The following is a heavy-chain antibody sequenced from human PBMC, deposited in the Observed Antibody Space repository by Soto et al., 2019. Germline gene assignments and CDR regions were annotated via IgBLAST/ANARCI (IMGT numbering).Heavy chain of an antibody. J-gene: IGHJ2*01. CDR3: AKRGILVAQGMAYLDL. CDR2: ITPDGTEQ. Sequence: QVQLLESGGGVVQPGRSLRLSCAASGFTFNTYAMHWVRQAPGKGLEWVAVITPDGTEQYYADSVKGRFTISRDNSKNTLYLQMNSLGLEDMSIYHCAKRGILVAQGMAYLDLWGRGTIVTVSS. V-gene: IGHV3-30*18. D-gene: IGHD2-15*01. CDR1: GFTFNTYA.